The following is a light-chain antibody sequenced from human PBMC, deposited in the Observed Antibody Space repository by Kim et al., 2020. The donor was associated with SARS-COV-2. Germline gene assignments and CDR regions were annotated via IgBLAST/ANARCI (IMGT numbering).Light chain of an antibody. CDR3: QQYNSLPVT. V-gene: IGKV1-33*01. CDR2: DGS. CDR1: QDIRNF. J-gene: IGKJ5*01. Sequence: DIQMTQSPSSLSASVGDRVTITCQASQDIRNFLNWFRQKQGKAPNLLIYDGSNLETGVPSRFSGSGSGTDFTLTINSLQPEDIATYYCQQYNSLPVTFGQGTRLEIK.